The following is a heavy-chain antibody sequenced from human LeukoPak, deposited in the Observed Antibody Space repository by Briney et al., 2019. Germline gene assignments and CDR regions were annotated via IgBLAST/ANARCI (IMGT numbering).Heavy chain of an antibody. D-gene: IGHD3-16*01. V-gene: IGHV3-7*01. CDR1: GFTFSSYW. J-gene: IGHJ4*02. Sequence: GGSLRLSCAASGFTFSSYWMTWVRQAPGKGLEWVANIKQDGSDKYYVDSVEGRFTISRDNAKNSLYLQMNSLRAEDTAVYYCARDAMITFGGEDYWGQGTLVTVSS. CDR2: IKQDGSDK. CDR3: ARDAMITFGGEDY.